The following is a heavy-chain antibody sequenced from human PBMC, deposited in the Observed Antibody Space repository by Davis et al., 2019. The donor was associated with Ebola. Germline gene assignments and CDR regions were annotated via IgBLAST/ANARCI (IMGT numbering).Heavy chain of an antibody. Sequence: GGSLRLSCAASRLTFSSYAMSWVRQAPGKGLEWVSTISGSGTYTYYADSVKGRFTISRDNSKNTVYMQMHSLRAEDTAMYYCASREVGLHNLYWGEGTLVSVSS. J-gene: IGHJ4*02. D-gene: IGHD1-26*01. V-gene: IGHV3-23*01. CDR2: ISGSGTYT. CDR1: RLTFSSYA. CDR3: ASREVGLHNLY.